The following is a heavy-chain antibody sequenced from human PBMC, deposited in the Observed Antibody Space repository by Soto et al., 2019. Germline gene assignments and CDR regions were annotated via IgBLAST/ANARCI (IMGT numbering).Heavy chain of an antibody. CDR1: GFTFNNFW. CDR2: INTDGSVT. V-gene: IGHV3-74*01. D-gene: IGHD1-26*01. CDR3: AGQTGLGATNY. J-gene: IGHJ4*02. Sequence: DVDLVESGGALVQPGGSLRLSCAGSGFTFNNFWMHWVRQAPGKGLVWVARINTDGSVTSHADSVKGRFTISRDNAKSTLYLQMNSLRAEDSARYYCAGQTGLGATNYWGRGTLVTVSS.